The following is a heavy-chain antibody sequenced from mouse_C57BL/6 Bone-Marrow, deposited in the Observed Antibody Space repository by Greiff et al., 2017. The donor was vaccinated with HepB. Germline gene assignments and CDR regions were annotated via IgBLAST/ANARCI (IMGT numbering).Heavy chain of an antibody. V-gene: IGHV1-26*01. J-gene: IGHJ2*01. CDR1: GYTFTDYY. CDR2: INPNNGGT. CDR3: AVLWLRRAFDY. D-gene: IGHD2-2*01. Sequence: EVQLQQSGPELVKPGASVKISCKASGYTFTDYYMNWVKQSHGKSLEWIGDINPNNGGTSYNQKFKGKATLTVDKSSSTAYMELRSLTSEDSAVYYCAVLWLRRAFDYWGQGTTLTVSS.